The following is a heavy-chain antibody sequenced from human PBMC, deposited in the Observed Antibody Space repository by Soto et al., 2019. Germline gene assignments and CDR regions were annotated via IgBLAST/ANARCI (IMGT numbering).Heavy chain of an antibody. D-gene: IGHD3-10*01. CDR3: ARDPGSGSYYGWFDP. J-gene: IGHJ5*02. CDR2: IYYSGST. V-gene: IGHV4-59*01. Sequence: QVQLQESGRGLVKPSETLSLTCTVSSGTISRYYWNWIRQPPGKGLEWIGYIYYSGSTNYNPSLKSRVTISVDTSKNQFSLKLSSVTAADTAVYYCARDPGSGSYYGWFDPWGQGTLVTVSS. CDR1: SGTISRYY.